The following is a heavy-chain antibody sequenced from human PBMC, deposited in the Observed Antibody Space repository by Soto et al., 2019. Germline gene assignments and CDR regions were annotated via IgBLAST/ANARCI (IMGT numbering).Heavy chain of an antibody. CDR1: GFTFSSYG. V-gene: IGHV3-33*01. D-gene: IGHD3-3*01. CDR3: ARDWNYDFWSGHYGMDV. J-gene: IGHJ6*02. Sequence: PGGSLRLSCAASGFTFSSYGMHWVRQAPGKGLEWVAVIWYDGSNKYYADSVKGRFTISRDNSKNTLYLQMNSLRAEDTAVYYCARDWNYDFWSGHYGMDVWGQGTTVTVSS. CDR2: IWYDGSNK.